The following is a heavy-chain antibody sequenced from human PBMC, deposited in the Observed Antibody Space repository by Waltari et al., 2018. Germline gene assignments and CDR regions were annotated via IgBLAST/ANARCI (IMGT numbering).Heavy chain of an antibody. Sequence: QVQLQESGPGLVKPSETLSLTCTVSGGSISSYYWSWIRQPPGKGLGWIEFLYDSGSTNYHPSLKSRVTISVDTSKNQFALKLSSVTAADTAVYYCARQHYDFWSGYENWFDPWGQGTLVTVSS. V-gene: IGHV4-59*01. CDR2: LYDSGST. J-gene: IGHJ5*02. D-gene: IGHD3-3*01. CDR3: ARQHYDFWSGYENWFDP. CDR1: GGSISSYY.